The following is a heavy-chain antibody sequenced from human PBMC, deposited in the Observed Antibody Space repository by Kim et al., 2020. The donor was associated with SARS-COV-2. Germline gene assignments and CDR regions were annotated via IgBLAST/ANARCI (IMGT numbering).Heavy chain of an antibody. D-gene: IGHD6-13*01. CDR2: ISWNSGSI. CDR1: GFTFGDYA. V-gene: IGHV3-9*01. CDR3: AKPHTSSSWYSYFDY. J-gene: IGHJ4*02. Sequence: GGSLRLSCAASGFTFGDYAMHWVRQAPGKGLEWVSGISWNSGSIGYADSVKGRFTISRDNAKNSLYLQMNSLRAEDTALYYCAKPHTSSSWYSYFDYWGQGTLVTVSS.